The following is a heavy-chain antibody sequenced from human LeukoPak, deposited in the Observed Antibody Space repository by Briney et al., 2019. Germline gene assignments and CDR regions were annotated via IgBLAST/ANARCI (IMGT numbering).Heavy chain of an antibody. CDR3: ARHYYGSGRTNWFDP. CDR1: GGSISSYY. J-gene: IGHJ5*02. D-gene: IGHD3-10*01. V-gene: IGHV4-59*08. Sequence: SETLSLTCTVSGGSISSYYWSWIRQPPGKGLEWIGYIYYSGSTNYNPSLKSRVTISVDTSKNQFSLKLSSVTAADTAVYYCARHYYGSGRTNWFDPWGQGILVTVSS. CDR2: IYYSGST.